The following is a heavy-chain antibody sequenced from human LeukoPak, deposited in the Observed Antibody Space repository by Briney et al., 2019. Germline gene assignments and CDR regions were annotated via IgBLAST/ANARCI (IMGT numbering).Heavy chain of an antibody. D-gene: IGHD3-22*01. CDR1: GGFFGGYY. CDR3: ARGVSYYDSSAPGY. CDR2: INHSGST. Sequence: SETLSLTCAVYGGFFGGYYWTWIHQSPGKGLEWIGEINHSGSTNYNPSLKSRVTISVDTSKNQFSLKLSSVTAADTAVYYCARGVSYYDSSAPGYWGQGTLVTVSS. J-gene: IGHJ4*02. V-gene: IGHV4-34*01.